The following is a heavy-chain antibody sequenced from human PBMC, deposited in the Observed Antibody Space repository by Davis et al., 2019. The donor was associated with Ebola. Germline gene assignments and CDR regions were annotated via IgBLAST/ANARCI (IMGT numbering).Heavy chain of an antibody. CDR2: INHSGST. CDR1: GGSFSGYY. CDR3: ARLRGYCSSTSCYYYYDKDV. D-gene: IGHD2-2*01. Sequence: MPSETLSPTCAVYGGSFSGYYWSWTRQPPGKGLEWIGEINHSGSTNYSPSPKSRVTISVDTSKNQFSRKLSSVTAADTAMYYCARLRGYCSSTSCYYYYDKDVWGQGTTVTVSS. V-gene: IGHV4-34*01. J-gene: IGHJ6*02.